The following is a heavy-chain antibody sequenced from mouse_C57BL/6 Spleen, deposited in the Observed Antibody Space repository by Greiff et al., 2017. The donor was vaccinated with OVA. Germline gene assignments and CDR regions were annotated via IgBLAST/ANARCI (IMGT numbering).Heavy chain of an antibody. CDR3: ARRRLGLLHFDY. CDR1: GYAFSSSW. CDR2: IYPGDGDT. Sequence: QVQLQQSGPELVKPGASVKISCKASGYAFSSSWMNWVKQRPGKGLEWIGRIYPGDGDTNYNGKFKGKATLTADKSSSTAYMQLSSLTSEDSAVYFCARRRLGLLHFDYWGQGTTLTVSS. J-gene: IGHJ2*01. D-gene: IGHD4-1*01. V-gene: IGHV1-82*01.